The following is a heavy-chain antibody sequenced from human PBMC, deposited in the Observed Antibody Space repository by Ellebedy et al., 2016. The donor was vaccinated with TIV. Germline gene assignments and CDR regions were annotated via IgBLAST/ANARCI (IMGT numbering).Heavy chain of an antibody. J-gene: IGHJ4*02. V-gene: IGHV1-69*06. CDR3: ARPNNWNSPGLGFDY. CDR2: IIPIFGTA. Sequence: SVKVSXKASGGTFSSYAISWVRQAPGQGLEWMGGIIPIFGTANYAQKFQGRVTITADKSTSTAYMELSSLRSEDTAVYYCARPNNWNSPGLGFDYWGQGTLVTVSS. CDR1: GGTFSSYA. D-gene: IGHD1-1*01.